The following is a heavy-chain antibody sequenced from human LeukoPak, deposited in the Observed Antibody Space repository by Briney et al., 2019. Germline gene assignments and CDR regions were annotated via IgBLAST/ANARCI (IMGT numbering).Heavy chain of an antibody. CDR2: IYHSGST. D-gene: IGHD2-21*02. Sequence: SETLSLTCTVSGGSISSGSNYWGWIRQPPGKGLEWIGGIYHSGSTYYNPSLKSQVTISIDTSKYQISLKLNSVTAADTAVYYCARRDCGGDCYSVLGAFDIWGQGTMVTVSS. J-gene: IGHJ3*02. CDR1: GGSISSGSNY. V-gene: IGHV4-39*01. CDR3: ARRDCGGDCYSVLGAFDI.